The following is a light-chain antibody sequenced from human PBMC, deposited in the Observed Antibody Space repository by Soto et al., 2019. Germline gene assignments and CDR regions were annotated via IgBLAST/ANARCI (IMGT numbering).Light chain of an antibody. CDR3: KQYKECPPFT. CDR1: HIVLYSSNNKNY. Sequence: DIVLTPSPDSLSVSLVQMCTINFKSIHIVLYSSNNKNYLAWYQQKPGQPPNLLINWASTRESGVPDRCIGSGSWTEFTLSIISLQSEDFAVYYCKQYKECPPFTFGQGTRLEI. V-gene: IGKV4-1*01. CDR2: WAS. J-gene: IGKJ5*01.